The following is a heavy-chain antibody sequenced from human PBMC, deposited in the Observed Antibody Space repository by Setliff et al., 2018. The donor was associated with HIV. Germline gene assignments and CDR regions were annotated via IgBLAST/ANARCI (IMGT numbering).Heavy chain of an antibody. CDR1: GYIFTNYG. D-gene: IGHD3-10*01. CDR3: ARVPGARPYYYYYMDV. CDR2: ISADNGNT. Sequence: ASVKVSCKASGYIFTNYGISWVRQAPGQGLEWMGWISADNGNTNYAQKLQGRVTMTTDTSTSTADMELRSLSSDDTAVYYCARVPGARPYYYYYMDVWGKGTTVTVSS. V-gene: IGHV1-18*01. J-gene: IGHJ6*03.